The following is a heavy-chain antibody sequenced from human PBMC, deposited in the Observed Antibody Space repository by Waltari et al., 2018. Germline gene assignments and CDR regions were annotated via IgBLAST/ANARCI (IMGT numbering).Heavy chain of an antibody. CDR2: IYYSGST. CDR1: GGSISSGDYY. CDR3: ARTTAPSYYYYYYMDV. J-gene: IGHJ6*03. D-gene: IGHD4-17*01. V-gene: IGHV4-30-4*08. Sequence: QVQLQESGPGLVKPSQTLSLTCTVSGGSISSGDYYWSWIRQPPGKGLEWIGYIYYSGSTYYNPSLKSLVTISVDTSKNQFSLKLSSVTAADTAVYYCARTTAPSYYYYYYMDVWGKGTTVTVSS.